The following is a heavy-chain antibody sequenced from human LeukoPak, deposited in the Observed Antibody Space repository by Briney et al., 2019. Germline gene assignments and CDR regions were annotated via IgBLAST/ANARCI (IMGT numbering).Heavy chain of an antibody. D-gene: IGHD6-6*01. V-gene: IGHV1-69*01. CDR1: GGTFSSYA. CDR3: ARDNRSSSSYYYYYYMDV. J-gene: IGHJ6*03. Sequence: GASVKVSCKASGGTFSSYAISWVRQAPGQGLEWMGGIIPIFGTANYAQKFQGRVTITADESTSTAYMELSSLRSEDTAVYYCARDNRSSSSYYYYYYMDVWGKGTTVTVSS. CDR2: IIPIFGTA.